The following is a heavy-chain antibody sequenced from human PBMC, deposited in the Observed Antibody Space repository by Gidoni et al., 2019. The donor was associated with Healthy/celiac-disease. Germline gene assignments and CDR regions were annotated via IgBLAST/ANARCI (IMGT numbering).Heavy chain of an antibody. CDR3: ARWGIVVVPAARPSAAFDI. CDR2: ISAYNGNT. V-gene: IGHV1-18*04. J-gene: IGHJ3*02. D-gene: IGHD2-2*02. Sequence: QVQLVQSGAEVKKPGASVKVSCKASGYTFTSYGISWVRQAPGQGLEWMGWISAYNGNTNYAQKLQGRVTMTTDTSTSTAYMELRSLRSDDTAVYYCARWGIVVVPAARPSAAFDIWGQGTMVTVSS. CDR1: GYTFTSYG.